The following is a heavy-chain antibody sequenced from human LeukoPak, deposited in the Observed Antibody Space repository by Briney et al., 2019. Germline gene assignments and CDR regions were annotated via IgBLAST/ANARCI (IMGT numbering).Heavy chain of an antibody. CDR1: GFTFPKAW. Sequence: PGGSLRLSCATSGFTFPKAWMTWVRQASGEGLEWVGRIRSKANSYATAYAESIKGRFTVSRDDSKNTAYLQMNSLKTEDTAVYYCTGHSSSNGDYYFDSWGQGTPVTVSS. CDR3: TGHSSSNGDYYFDS. J-gene: IGHJ4*02. V-gene: IGHV3-73*01. D-gene: IGHD2-2*03. CDR2: IRSKANSYAT.